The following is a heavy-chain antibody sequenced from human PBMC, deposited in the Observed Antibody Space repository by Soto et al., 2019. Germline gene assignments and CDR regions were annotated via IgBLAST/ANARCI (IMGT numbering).Heavy chain of an antibody. CDR1: RFNFSAYG. V-gene: IGHV3-30*18. D-gene: IGHD2-2*01. J-gene: IGHJ4*02. CDR2: ISYYGVNK. Sequence: GGSLRLSCAASRFNFSAYGMHWVRQAPGKGLEWVAGISYYGVNKFYSASMKGRLTVSRDNAKNTFYLQMNSLRPADTALYYCAKARYARGWSGRECWGQRALVISSS. CDR3: AKARYARGWSGREC.